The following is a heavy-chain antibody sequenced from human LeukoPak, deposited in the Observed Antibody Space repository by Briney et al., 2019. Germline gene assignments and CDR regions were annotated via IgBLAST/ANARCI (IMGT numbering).Heavy chain of an antibody. CDR3: ARVGWLTGYYFDY. V-gene: IGHV3-74*01. D-gene: IGHD7-27*01. J-gene: IGHJ4*02. CDR1: GFTLSSYW. Sequence: PGGSLRLSCAASGFTLSSYWMHWVRQAPGKGLVWVSRINSDGSSTSYADSVKGRFTISRDNAKNTLYLQMNSLRAEDTAVYYCARVGWLTGYYFDYWGQGTLVTVSS. CDR2: INSDGSST.